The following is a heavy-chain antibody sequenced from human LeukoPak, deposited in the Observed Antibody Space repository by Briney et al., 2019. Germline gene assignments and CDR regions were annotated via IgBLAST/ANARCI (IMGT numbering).Heavy chain of an antibody. CDR1: GFTFSSYA. J-gene: IGHJ5*02. D-gene: IGHD2-2*02. Sequence: GGSLRLSCAASGFTFSSYAMHWVRQAPGKGLEWVAVISYDGSNKYYADSVKGRFTISRDNSKNTLYLQMNSLRAEDTAVYYCAKDIVVVPAAIGWFDPWGQGTLVTVSS. V-gene: IGHV3-30-3*01. CDR2: ISYDGSNK. CDR3: AKDIVVVPAAIGWFDP.